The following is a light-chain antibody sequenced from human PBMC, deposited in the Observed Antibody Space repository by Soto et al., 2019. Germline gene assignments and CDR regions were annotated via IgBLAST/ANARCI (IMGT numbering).Light chain of an antibody. J-gene: IGLJ2*01. CDR1: SSDVGGYNF. V-gene: IGLV2-14*01. CDR2: DVT. CDR3: CSYTTSNTLV. Sequence: QSALIQPASVSGSPGQSITISCTGTSSDVGGYNFVSWYQRHPGKAPKLMIYDVTNRPSGVSNRFSGSKSGNTASLTISGLQAEDEADYYCCSYTTSNTLVFGGGTKLTFL.